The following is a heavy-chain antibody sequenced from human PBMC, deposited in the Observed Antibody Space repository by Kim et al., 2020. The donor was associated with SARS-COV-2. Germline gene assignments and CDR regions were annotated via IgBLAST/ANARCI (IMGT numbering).Heavy chain of an antibody. Sequence: GGSLRLSCAASGFTFSSYSMNWVRQAPGKGLEWVSSISSSSSYIYYADSVKGRFTISRDNAKNSLYLQMNSLRAEDTAVYYCARDGLYDYVWGSWAYFDYWGQGTLVTVSS. CDR2: ISSSSSYI. V-gene: IGHV3-21*01. CDR3: ARDGLYDYVWGSWAYFDY. D-gene: IGHD3-16*01. J-gene: IGHJ4*02. CDR1: GFTFSSYS.